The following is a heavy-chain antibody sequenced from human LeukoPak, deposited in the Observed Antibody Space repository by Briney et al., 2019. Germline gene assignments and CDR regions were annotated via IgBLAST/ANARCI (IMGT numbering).Heavy chain of an antibody. CDR1: GGTFSSYA. V-gene: IGHV1-69*06. D-gene: IGHD6-13*01. CDR3: ARAQQLVRGWFDP. J-gene: IGHJ5*02. CDR2: IIPIFGTA. Sequence: VASVTVSCKASGGTFSSYAISWVRQAPGQGLGWMGGIIPIFGTANYAQKFQGRVTITADKSTSTVYMELSSLRSEDTAVYYCARAQQLVRGWFDPWGQGTLVTVSS.